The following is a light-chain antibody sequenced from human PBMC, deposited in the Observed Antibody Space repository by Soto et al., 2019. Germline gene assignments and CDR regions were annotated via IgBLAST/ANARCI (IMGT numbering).Light chain of an antibody. V-gene: IGKV3-15*01. CDR2: GAS. Sequence: EIVMTQSPATLSVSLGERATLSCRASQSVSSNLAWYQLKPGQAPRLLIYGASTRATGIPARFSGSGSGTEFTLTISSLQSEDFAVYYCQQYGSSGTFGQGTKVDIK. CDR3: QQYGSSGT. J-gene: IGKJ1*01. CDR1: QSVSSN.